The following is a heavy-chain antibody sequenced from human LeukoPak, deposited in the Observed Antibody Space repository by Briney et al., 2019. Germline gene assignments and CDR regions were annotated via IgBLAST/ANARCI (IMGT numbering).Heavy chain of an antibody. V-gene: IGHV1-69*04. Sequence: SGKVSCKASGGTFSTYAISGVRQVPGQGLEWMGRMITIFGIANYAQKLQGRVTITADKSTTTAYMELRSMRSEKTAVYDCAKGLLRGYVYYFDYWGQGTLVNVFS. J-gene: IGHJ4*02. CDR1: GGTFSTYA. CDR2: MITIFGIA. D-gene: IGHD3-16*01. CDR3: AKGLLRGYVYYFDY.